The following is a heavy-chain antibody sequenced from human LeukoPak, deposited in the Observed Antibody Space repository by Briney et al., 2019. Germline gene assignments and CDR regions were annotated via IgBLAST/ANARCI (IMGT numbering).Heavy chain of an antibody. V-gene: IGHV4-59*01. CDR1: GGSISSYY. CDR2: IYYSGST. J-gene: IGHJ6*02. CDR3: ASYGGSSPHLLDV. Sequence: PSETLSLTCTVSGGSISSYYWSWIRQPPGKGLEWIGYIYYSGSTNYNPSLKSRVTISVDTSKNQFSLKLSSVTAADTAVYYCASYGGSSPHLLDVWGQGTTVTVSS. D-gene: IGHD4-23*01.